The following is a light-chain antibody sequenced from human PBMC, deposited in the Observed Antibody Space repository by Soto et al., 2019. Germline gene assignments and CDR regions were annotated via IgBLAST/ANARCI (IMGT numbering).Light chain of an antibody. CDR3: QRRSTWTT. CDR1: QSVISY. Sequence: DSVLKHAPATLSLCPGVTAALSCRASQSVISYLAWYQQKPGQAPRLLVYDASNRATGIPARFSGSGSGTDFTLTTRDPVPEAFALYYCQRRSTWTTCGQGTRREIK. J-gene: IGKJ5*01. V-gene: IGKV3-11*01. CDR2: DAS.